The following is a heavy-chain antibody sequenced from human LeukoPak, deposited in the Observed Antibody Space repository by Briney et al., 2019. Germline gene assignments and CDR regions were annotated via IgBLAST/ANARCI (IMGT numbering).Heavy chain of an antibody. V-gene: IGHV1-2*02. J-gene: IGHJ4*02. CDR1: GYTFIGYY. CDR2: INSKSGGT. Sequence: ASVKVSCKASGYTFIGYYVHWVRQAPGQGLEWMGWINSKSGGTNYAQKFQGRVAMTRDTSISTAYMELSRLRSEDTAVYYCASQPHDYSNYINDYWGQGTLVTVSS. D-gene: IGHD4-11*01. CDR3: ASQPHDYSNYINDY.